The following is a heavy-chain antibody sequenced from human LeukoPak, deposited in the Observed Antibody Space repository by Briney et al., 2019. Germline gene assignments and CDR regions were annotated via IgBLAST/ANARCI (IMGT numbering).Heavy chain of an antibody. V-gene: IGHV6-1*01. Sequence: QTLSLTCALSGHPLSSNSAAWNWPTQSPSRGLEWLVRTYYRSKWYNDYAVSVKNRITINPDTSKNQFSLQLNSVTPEDTAVYYCARGAGDAFDIWGQGTMVTVSS. CDR2: TYYRSKWYN. CDR1: GHPLSSNSAA. J-gene: IGHJ3*02. CDR3: ARGAGDAFDI. D-gene: IGHD6-19*01.